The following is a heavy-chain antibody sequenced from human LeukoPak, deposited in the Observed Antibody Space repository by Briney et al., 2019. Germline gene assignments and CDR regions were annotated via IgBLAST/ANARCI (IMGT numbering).Heavy chain of an antibody. J-gene: IGHJ4*02. V-gene: IGHV3-53*01. Sequence: QTGGSLRLSCAASGLTVSSNYMNWVRQAPGKGLEWVSVIYSGGTTYYSDSVKGRFTISRDNSKNTVYLQMNSLRAEDTAVYYCARFGSYYNNYFDYWGQGTLVTVSS. CDR2: IYSGGTT. CDR1: GLTVSSNY. CDR3: ARFGSYYNNYFDY. D-gene: IGHD3-10*01.